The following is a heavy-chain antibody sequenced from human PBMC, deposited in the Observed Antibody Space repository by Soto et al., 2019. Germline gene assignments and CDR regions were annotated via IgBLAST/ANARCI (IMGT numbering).Heavy chain of an antibody. V-gene: IGHV1-24*01. Sequence: ASVKVSCKVSGYTLTELSMHWVLQAPGKGLEWMGCFDPEDGETIYAQKFQGRVTMTEDTSTDTAYMELSSLRSEDTAVYYCATGGGSSYSFDYWGQGTLVTVSS. CDR1: GYTLTELS. J-gene: IGHJ4*02. CDR3: ATGGGSSYSFDY. D-gene: IGHD2-15*01. CDR2: FDPEDGET.